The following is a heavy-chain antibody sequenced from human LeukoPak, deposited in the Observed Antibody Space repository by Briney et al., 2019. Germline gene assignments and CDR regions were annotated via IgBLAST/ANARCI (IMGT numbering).Heavy chain of an antibody. CDR2: FDPEDPEDGEA. D-gene: IGHD6-13*01. Sequence: ASVKVSCKVSGYILTELSMHWVRQAPGKGLEWMGGFDPEDPEDGEAIYAQKFQGRVTMTEDTSTDTAYMELSSLRSEDTAVYYCTTGKIYCSSCADDYWGQGTLVTVSS. CDR3: TTGKIYCSSCADDY. CDR1: GYILTELS. J-gene: IGHJ4*02. V-gene: IGHV1-24*01.